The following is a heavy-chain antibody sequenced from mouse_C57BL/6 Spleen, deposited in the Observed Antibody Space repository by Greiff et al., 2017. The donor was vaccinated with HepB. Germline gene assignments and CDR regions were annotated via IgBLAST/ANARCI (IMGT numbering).Heavy chain of an antibody. CDR2: ISSGGSYT. Sequence: EVKLVESGGDLVKPGGSLKLSCAASGFTFSSYGMSWVRQTPDKRLEWVATISSGGSYTYYPDSVKGRFTISRDNAKNTLYLQMSSLKSEDTAMYYCAREFITTVVATSYYAMDYWGQGTSVTVSS. J-gene: IGHJ4*01. CDR1: GFTFSSYG. D-gene: IGHD1-1*01. CDR3: AREFITTVVATSYYAMDY. V-gene: IGHV5-6*01.